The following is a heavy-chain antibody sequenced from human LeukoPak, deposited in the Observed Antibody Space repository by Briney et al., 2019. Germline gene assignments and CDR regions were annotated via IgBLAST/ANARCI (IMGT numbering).Heavy chain of an antibody. CDR2: IKSDGSST. CDR1: GFTFSSYW. CDR3: ARKTDHQTGGDY. V-gene: IGHV3-74*01. D-gene: IGHD1-1*01. J-gene: IGHJ4*02. Sequence: PGESLRLSCAASGFTFSSYWMHWVRQAPGKGLVWVSRIKSDGSSTSYADSVKGRFTISRDNAKNTVYLQMNSLRAEDTAVYYCARKTDHQTGGDYWGQGTLVTVSS.